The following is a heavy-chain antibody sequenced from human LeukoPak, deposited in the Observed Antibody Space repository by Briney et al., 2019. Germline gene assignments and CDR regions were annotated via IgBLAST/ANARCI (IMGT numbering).Heavy chain of an antibody. Sequence: GGSLRLSCAGSGLTFNNHAMSWVSQAPGKGLEWVSGINGNGASTYYSDSVKGRFTISRDNSKNTLYLQMSSLRAEDTAIYYCAKDQGYSYYYLDYWGQGTLVTVSS. D-gene: IGHD5-18*01. J-gene: IGHJ4*02. CDR3: AKDQGYSYYYLDY. CDR1: GLTFNNHA. V-gene: IGHV3-23*01. CDR2: INGNGAST.